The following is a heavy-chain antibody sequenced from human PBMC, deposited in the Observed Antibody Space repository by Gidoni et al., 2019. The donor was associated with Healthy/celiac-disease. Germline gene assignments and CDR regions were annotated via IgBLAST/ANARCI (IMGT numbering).Heavy chain of an antibody. Sequence: EVQLVESGGGLVQPGGSLSLSCAASGFTFSRNWMSWIRQAPGKGLEWVANIKQDGSEKYYVDSVKGRFTISRDNAKNSLYLQMNSLRAEDTAVYYCARAISEWLLPYYFDYWGQGTLVTVSS. J-gene: IGHJ4*02. V-gene: IGHV3-7*01. CDR2: IKQDGSEK. CDR3: ARAISEWLLPYYFDY. CDR1: GFTFSRNW. D-gene: IGHD3-3*01.